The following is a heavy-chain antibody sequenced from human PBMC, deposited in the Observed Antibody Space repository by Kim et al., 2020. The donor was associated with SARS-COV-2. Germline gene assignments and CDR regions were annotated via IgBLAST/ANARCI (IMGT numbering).Heavy chain of an antibody. J-gene: IGHJ4*02. CDR3: TTDPGIAARLGAGPGGY. V-gene: IGHV3-15*01. Sequence: VTGRFTISRDDSKNTLYLQMNSLKTEDTAVYYCTTDPGIAARLGAGPGGYWGQGTLVTVSS. D-gene: IGHD6-6*01.